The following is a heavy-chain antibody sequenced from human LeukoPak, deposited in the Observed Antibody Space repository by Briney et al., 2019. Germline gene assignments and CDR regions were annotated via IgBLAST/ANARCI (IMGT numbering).Heavy chain of an antibody. Sequence: GGSLRLSCAASGFTFSSYSMNWVRQAPGKGLEWVSYISSSSSTIYYADSLKGRFTISRDNAKNSLYLQMNSLRAEDTAVYYCASPLYVAAAGSGAFDIWGQGTMVTVSS. CDR3: ASPLYVAAAGSGAFDI. V-gene: IGHV3-48*04. CDR1: GFTFSSYS. J-gene: IGHJ3*02. D-gene: IGHD6-13*01. CDR2: ISSSSSTI.